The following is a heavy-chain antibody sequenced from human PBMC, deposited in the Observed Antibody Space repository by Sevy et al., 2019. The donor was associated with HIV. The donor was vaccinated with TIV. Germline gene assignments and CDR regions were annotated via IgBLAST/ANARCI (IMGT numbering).Heavy chain of an antibody. Sequence: GGSLRLSCAASGFTFSSYSMNWVRQAPGKGLEWVSSISSSSSYIYYADSVKGRFTISRDNAKNSLYLQMNSLRAEDTAGYYCARVNSGSYQRAFDIWGQGTMVTVSS. J-gene: IGHJ3*02. V-gene: IGHV3-21*01. CDR1: GFTFSSYS. CDR2: ISSSSSYI. CDR3: ARVNSGSYQRAFDI. D-gene: IGHD1-26*01.